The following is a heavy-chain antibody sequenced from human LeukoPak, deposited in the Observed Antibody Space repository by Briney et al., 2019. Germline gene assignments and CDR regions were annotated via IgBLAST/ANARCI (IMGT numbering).Heavy chain of an antibody. Sequence: PGGSLTLSCVASGFTFNNYAMSWVRQAPGQGLEWVSAISSGGSTSYADSAKGRFTISRDNSQDTLSLQMNSLRAEDTAVYYCARIVAFVPGYWGQGTLVTVSS. CDR2: ISSGGST. J-gene: IGHJ4*02. D-gene: IGHD5-12*01. V-gene: IGHV3-23*01. CDR1: GFTFNNYA. CDR3: ARIVAFVPGY.